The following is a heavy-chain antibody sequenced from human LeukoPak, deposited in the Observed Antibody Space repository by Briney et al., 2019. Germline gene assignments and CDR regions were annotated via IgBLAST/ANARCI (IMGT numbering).Heavy chain of an antibody. D-gene: IGHD6-13*01. Sequence: GGSLRLSCAATGLTVSSNFMSWVRQAPGKGLEWVSVIYGGGSTYYADSVKGRFTISRDTPKNTLYLQMNSLRAEDTAVYYCAKDWSSSWFVLDYWGQGTLVTVSS. CDR2: IYGGGST. V-gene: IGHV3-53*05. J-gene: IGHJ4*02. CDR3: AKDWSSSWFVLDY. CDR1: GLTVSSNF.